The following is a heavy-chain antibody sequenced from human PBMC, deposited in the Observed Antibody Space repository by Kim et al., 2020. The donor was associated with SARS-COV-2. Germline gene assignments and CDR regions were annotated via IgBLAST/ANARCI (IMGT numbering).Heavy chain of an antibody. CDR1: GVAVSNYG. CDR2: ITNTGSST. J-gene: IGHJ4*01. V-gene: IGHV3-23*01. Sequence: ASGVAVSNYGMSWVRQTPGKGLVCGSTITNTGSSTCYAASVRGRFTISRDSSKNTLYLDMYRLGADDTPFYYCSKASLLWGAYYNQHYFDNW. CDR3: SKASLLWGAYYNQHYFDN. D-gene: IGHD3-3*01.